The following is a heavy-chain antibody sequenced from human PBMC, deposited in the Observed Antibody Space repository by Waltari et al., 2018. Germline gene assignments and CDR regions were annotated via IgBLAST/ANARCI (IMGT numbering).Heavy chain of an antibody. CDR1: GFTVSSNY. CDR2: IYSGGST. D-gene: IGHD5-18*01. J-gene: IGHJ5*02. V-gene: IGHV3-53*01. Sequence: EVQMVESGGGLIQPGGSMRLSCAASGFTVSSNYMSWVSQAPGKGLELVSVIYSGGSTYFADSVNCLFTISSDNSKNTLYLQMNSLIAEDTAVYYCARADIQLWFYLWGQGTLVTVSS. CDR3: ARADIQLWFYL.